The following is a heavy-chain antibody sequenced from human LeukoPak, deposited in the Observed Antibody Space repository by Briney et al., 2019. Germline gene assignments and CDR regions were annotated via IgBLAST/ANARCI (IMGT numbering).Heavy chain of an antibody. Sequence: GESLKISCKASGYTFISYWISWVRQMPRKGLEWMGRIDPSDSYTNYSPSLQGHVTISADKSITTAYLQWSGLKASDTAMYYCARSYCSSTSCYAAYWGQGTLVTVSS. CDR3: ARSYCSSTSCYAAY. D-gene: IGHD2-2*01. CDR2: IDPSDSYT. V-gene: IGHV5-10-1*01. J-gene: IGHJ4*02. CDR1: GYTFISYW.